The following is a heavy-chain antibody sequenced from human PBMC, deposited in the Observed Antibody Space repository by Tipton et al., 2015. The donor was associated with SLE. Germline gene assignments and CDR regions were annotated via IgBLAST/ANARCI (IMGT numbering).Heavy chain of an antibody. Sequence: TLSLTCTVSGGSISSGGYYWSWIRQHPGKGLEWIGYIYYSGSTYYNPSLKGRVTISVDTPKNQFSLKLSSVTAADTAVYYCARDGINDYGDYGHAFDIWGQGTMVTVSS. CDR1: GGSISSGGYY. J-gene: IGHJ3*02. CDR3: ARDGINDYGDYGHAFDI. CDR2: IYYSGST. V-gene: IGHV4-31*03. D-gene: IGHD4-17*01.